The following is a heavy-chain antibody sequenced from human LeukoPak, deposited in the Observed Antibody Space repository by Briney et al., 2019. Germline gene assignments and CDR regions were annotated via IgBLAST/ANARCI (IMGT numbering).Heavy chain of an antibody. J-gene: IGHJ5*02. CDR1: GASISSGTYY. CDR2: IDITGST. CDR3: ARDVIA. V-gene: IGHV4-61*09. Sequence: SETLSLTCTVSGASISSGTYYWNWIRQSAGKGLEWIGHIDITGSTNYNPSLKSRVTISVDTSKNQCSRRLSSVTAANTAVYYCARDVIAWGQGTLVTVSS.